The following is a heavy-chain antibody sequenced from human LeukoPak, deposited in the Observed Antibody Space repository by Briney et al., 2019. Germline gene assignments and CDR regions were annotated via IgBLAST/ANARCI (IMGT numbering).Heavy chain of an antibody. J-gene: IGHJ4*02. V-gene: IGHV4-61*01. CDR1: GGSISSSSYY. CDR3: ARDYGDY. CDR2: IYYSGST. Sequence: PSETLSLTCTVSGGSISSSSYYWGWLRQPPGKGLEWIGYIYYSGSTNYNPSLKSRVTISVDTSKNQFSLKLSSVTAADTAVYYCARDYGDYWGQGTLVTVSS. D-gene: IGHD3-10*01.